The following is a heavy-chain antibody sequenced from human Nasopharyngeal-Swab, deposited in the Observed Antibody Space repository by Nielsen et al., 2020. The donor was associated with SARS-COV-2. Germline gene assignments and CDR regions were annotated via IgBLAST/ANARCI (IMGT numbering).Heavy chain of an antibody. CDR3: ARDDVYCSSTSCYRAPLNY. V-gene: IGHV4-30-4*01. Sequence: PGKGLEWIGYIYYSGSTYYNPSLKSRVTISVDTSKNQFSLKLSSVTAADPAVYYCARDDVYCSSTSCYRAPLNYWGQGTLVTVSS. J-gene: IGHJ4*02. D-gene: IGHD2-2*01. CDR2: IYYSGST.